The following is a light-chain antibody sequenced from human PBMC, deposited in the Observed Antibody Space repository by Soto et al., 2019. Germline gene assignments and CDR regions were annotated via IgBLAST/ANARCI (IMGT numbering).Light chain of an antibody. CDR1: SSNVGAYNF. CDR2: DVN. Sequence: QSALTQPHSVSGSPGQSVTISCTGTSSNVGAYNFASWYQQRPGTAPRLIIYDVNKRPSGVPDRFSGSKSGNTAFLTISGLQAEDEADYYCCSYAGNYKYVSGSGTKVTVL. CDR3: CSYAGNYKYV. V-gene: IGLV2-11*01. J-gene: IGLJ1*01.